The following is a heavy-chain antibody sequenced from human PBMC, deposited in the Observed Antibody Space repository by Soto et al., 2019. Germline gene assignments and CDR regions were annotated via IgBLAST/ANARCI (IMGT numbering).Heavy chain of an antibody. Sequence: QVQLVQSGAEVKKPGSSVKVSCKASGGTFSSYGISWVRQAPGQGLEWMGGIIPMFGTAAHYAQKFQGRVTITADKSTSTVYIELSSLRSEDTAVYYCAREKVMATIIFDYWGQGTLVTVSS. CDR2: IIPMFGTAA. CDR1: GGTFSSYG. V-gene: IGHV1-69*06. J-gene: IGHJ4*02. CDR3: AREKVMATIIFDY. D-gene: IGHD5-12*01.